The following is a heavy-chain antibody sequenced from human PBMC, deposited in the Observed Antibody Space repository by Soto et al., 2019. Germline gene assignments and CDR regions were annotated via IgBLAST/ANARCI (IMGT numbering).Heavy chain of an antibody. J-gene: IGHJ3*02. D-gene: IGHD6-19*01. CDR1: GFSLSTRGVG. V-gene: IGHV2-5*02. CDR2: IYWDDDK. CDR3: AHFQWLSLNGFDI. Sequence: QITLKESGPTLVKPTQTLTLTCTFSGFSLSTRGVGVGWIRQPPGEALDWLALIYWDDDKRYSPSLKSRLTLSKDTSKNQVLVKMTNMDPFDTATYYCAHFQWLSLNGFDILGQGTVVTVSS.